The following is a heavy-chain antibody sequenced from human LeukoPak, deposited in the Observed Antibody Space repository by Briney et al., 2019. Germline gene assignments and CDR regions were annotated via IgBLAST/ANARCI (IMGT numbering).Heavy chain of an antibody. CDR3: ARATIFGVVIIFGSD. CDR1: GGSIRSSNW. V-gene: IGHV4-4*02. J-gene: IGHJ4*02. Sequence: SETLSLTCAVSGGSIRSSNWWSWVRQPPGKGLEWIGEIYHSGSTNYNPSLKSRVTISVDKSKNQFSLKLSSVTAADTAVYYCARATIFGVVIIFGSDWGQGTLVTVSS. D-gene: IGHD3-3*01. CDR2: IYHSGST.